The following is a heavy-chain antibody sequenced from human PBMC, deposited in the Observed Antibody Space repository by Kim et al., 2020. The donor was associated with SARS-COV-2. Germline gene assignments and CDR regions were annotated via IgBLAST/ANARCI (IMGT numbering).Heavy chain of an antibody. CDR1: GFTFSSYE. Sequence: GGSLRLSCAASGFTFSSYEMNWVRQAPGKGLEWVSYISSSGSTIYYADSVKGRFTISRDNAKNSLYLQMNSLRAEDTAVYYCARERLGRYYYYGMDVWGQGTTVTVSS. J-gene: IGHJ6*02. CDR3: ARERLGRYYYYGMDV. CDR2: ISSSGSTI. D-gene: IGHD4-17*01. V-gene: IGHV3-48*03.